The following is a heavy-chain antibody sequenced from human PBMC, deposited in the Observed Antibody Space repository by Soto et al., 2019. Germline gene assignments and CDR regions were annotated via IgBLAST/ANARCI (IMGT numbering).Heavy chain of an antibody. J-gene: IGHJ6*02. CDR3: ARQESVVGSPTMIHSSIDYYFGMEV. CDR2: IYAGDADT. Sequence: GASLKISCKSSGYTFSNYWIAWVRQMPGRGLEWMGVIYAGDADTRYSPSFQGQVTISADKSISTAYLQWGSPKAPDTAMYYCARQESVVGSPTMIHSSIDYYFGMEVWGQGTTVTVSS. D-gene: IGHD3-22*01. CDR1: GYTFSNYW. V-gene: IGHV5-51*01.